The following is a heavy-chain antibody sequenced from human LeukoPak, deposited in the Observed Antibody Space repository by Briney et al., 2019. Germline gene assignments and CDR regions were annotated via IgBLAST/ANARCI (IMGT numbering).Heavy chain of an antibody. CDR1: GYTFTGYY. Sequence: ASVQVSCQASGYTFTGYYMHWVRQAPGQGLEWMGRINPNSGGTNYAQKFQGRVTMTRDTSISTAYMELSRLRSDDTAVYYCARPSSGSYYVSFDYWGQGTLVTVSS. V-gene: IGHV1-2*06. D-gene: IGHD1-26*01. CDR2: INPNSGGT. J-gene: IGHJ4*02. CDR3: ARPSSGSYYVSFDY.